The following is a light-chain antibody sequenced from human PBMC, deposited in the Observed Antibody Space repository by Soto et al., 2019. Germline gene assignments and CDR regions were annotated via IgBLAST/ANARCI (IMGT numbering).Light chain of an antibody. CDR1: QSISSW. J-gene: IGKJ2*01. Sequence: DIQMTQSPSTLSASVGDRVTITGRASQSISSWLAWYQQKPGQAPTLLIYGASSLESGVPSRFSGSGSGTEFTLTISSLQPDDFAAYYCQQYNSYSYTFGQGTQLEIK. CDR2: GAS. V-gene: IGKV1-5*01. CDR3: QQYNSYSYT.